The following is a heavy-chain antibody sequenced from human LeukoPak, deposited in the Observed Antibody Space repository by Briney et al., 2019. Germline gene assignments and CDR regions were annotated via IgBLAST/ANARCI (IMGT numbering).Heavy chain of an antibody. Sequence: KPSETLSLTCTASGGSISSYYWSWIRQPPGKGLEWIGYIYYSGSTNYNPSLKSRVTISVDTSKNQFSLKLSSVTAADTAVYYCTGNYYGSGSYADFDYWGQGTLVTVSS. V-gene: IGHV4-59*01. CDR2: IYYSGST. CDR1: GGSISSYY. J-gene: IGHJ4*02. D-gene: IGHD3-10*01. CDR3: TGNYYGSGSYADFDY.